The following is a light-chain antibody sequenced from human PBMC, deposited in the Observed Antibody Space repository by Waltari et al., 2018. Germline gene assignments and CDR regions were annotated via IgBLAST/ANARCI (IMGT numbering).Light chain of an antibody. V-gene: IGKV3-20*01. Sequence: EIVLTQSPGTLSLSPGESATLSCRASESVRRALAWYQQRPGQAPRLLIYDASARATGIPDRFSGSGSGTDFSLTISRLEPEDFALYYCQHYRSLPVTFG. J-gene: IGKJ1*01. CDR2: DAS. CDR1: ESVRRA. CDR3: QHYRSLPVT.